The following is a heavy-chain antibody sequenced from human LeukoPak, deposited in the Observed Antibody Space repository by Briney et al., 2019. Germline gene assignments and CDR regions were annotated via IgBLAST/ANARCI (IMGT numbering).Heavy chain of an antibody. D-gene: IGHD6-19*01. CDR2: ISPYNGNT. J-gene: IGHJ4*02. CDR1: GYAFTSVG. CDR3: ARAGSGSGWYFDY. Sequence: ASVNLSCTASGYAFTSVGITWVRRAPGQGLEWMRWISPYNGNTRYAQKFQGRVAMTTDTSTTTAYMELRGLRFNDTAVYYCARAGSGSGWYFDYWGQGTLVTVSS. V-gene: IGHV1-18*01.